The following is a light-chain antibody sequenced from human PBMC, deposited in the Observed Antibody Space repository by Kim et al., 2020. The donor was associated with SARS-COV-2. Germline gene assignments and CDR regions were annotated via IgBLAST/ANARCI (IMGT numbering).Light chain of an antibody. CDR2: EVT. CDR1: SSGVGGYNY. CDR3: TSYAGNSYV. J-gene: IGLJ1*01. Sequence: PGQSVAISCTGTSSGVGGYNYVSWYQQHPGKAPGLMIYEVTKRPSGVPDRFSGSKSGNTASLTVSGLQAEDEADYYCTSYAGNSYVFGTGTKVTVL. V-gene: IGLV2-8*01.